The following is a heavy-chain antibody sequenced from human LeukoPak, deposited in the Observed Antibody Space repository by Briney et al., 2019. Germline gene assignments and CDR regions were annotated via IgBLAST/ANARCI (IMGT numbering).Heavy chain of an antibody. J-gene: IGHJ4*02. CDR2: IFYRGST. D-gene: IGHD6-13*01. V-gene: IGHV4-59*01. Sequence: SETLSLTCTVSGASISSSYWSWIRQPPGEGLEWIGYIFYRGSTNYKHSLKSRVTISVDTSKNQFSLKLSSVTAADTAVYYCASGPYPAAGTDHQFDYWGQGILVTVFS. CDR3: ASGPYPAAGTDHQFDY. CDR1: GASISSSY.